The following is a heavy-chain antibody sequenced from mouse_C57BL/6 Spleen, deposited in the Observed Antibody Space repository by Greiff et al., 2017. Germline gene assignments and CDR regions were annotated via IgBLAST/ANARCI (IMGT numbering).Heavy chain of an antibody. J-gene: IGHJ4*01. CDR3: ARLGLYDYHDYYAMDY. Sequence: QVQLQQSGAELVRPGASVKLSCKASGYTFTDYYINWVKQRPGQGLEWIARIYPGSGNTYYNEKFKGKATLTAEKSSSTAYMQLSSLTSEDSAVYFCARLGLYDYHDYYAMDYWGQGTSVTVSS. D-gene: IGHD2-4*01. V-gene: IGHV1-76*01. CDR1: GYTFTDYY. CDR2: IYPGSGNT.